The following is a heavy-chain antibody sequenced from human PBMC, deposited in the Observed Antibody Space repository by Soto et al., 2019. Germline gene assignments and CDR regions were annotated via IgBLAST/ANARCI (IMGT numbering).Heavy chain of an antibody. CDR2: IYYSGST. Sequence: PSETLSLTCTVSGGSIGSYYWSWIQQPPGKGLEWIGYIYYSGSTNYNPSLKSRVTISVDTSKNQFSLKLSSVTAADTAVYYCAREKGGKYYFDYWGQGTLVTVSS. J-gene: IGHJ4*02. CDR1: GGSIGSYY. V-gene: IGHV4-59*01. D-gene: IGHD3-16*01. CDR3: AREKGGKYYFDY.